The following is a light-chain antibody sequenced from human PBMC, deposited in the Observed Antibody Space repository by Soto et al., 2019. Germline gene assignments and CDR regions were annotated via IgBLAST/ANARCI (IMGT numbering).Light chain of an antibody. Sequence: QSALTQPASVSGSPGQSITISCTGTSSDVGGYNFVFWYQQHPGKAPRLIIYEVSSRPSGVSYRFSGSKSGNTASLTISGLQAEDEADYYCSSYTLRNTLVLFGGGTQLTVL. CDR3: SSYTLRNTLVL. CDR2: EVS. V-gene: IGLV2-14*01. CDR1: SSDVGGYNF. J-gene: IGLJ3*02.